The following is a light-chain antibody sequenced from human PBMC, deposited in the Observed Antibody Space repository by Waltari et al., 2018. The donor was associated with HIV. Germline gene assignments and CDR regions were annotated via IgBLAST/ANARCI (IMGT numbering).Light chain of an antibody. V-gene: IGKV1-5*03. CDR3: QQYSTLGT. J-gene: IGKJ1*01. CDR2: RAS. CDR1: HSVGMW. Sequence: DIQMTQSPSTLSASVVARVPLTCRASHSVGMWLAWYQQKPGKDPNLLIYRASDLESGVPPRFSASGSGTEFSLTISNMQPEDFGTYYCQQYSTLGTFGQGTKVEIK.